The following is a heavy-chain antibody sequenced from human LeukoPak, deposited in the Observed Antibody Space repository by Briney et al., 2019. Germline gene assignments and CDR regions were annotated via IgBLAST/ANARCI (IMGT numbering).Heavy chain of an antibody. CDR2: ISSSGSTI. J-gene: IGHJ6*04. CDR1: GFTFSSYD. V-gene: IGHV3-48*03. CDR3: AELGITMIGGV. D-gene: IGHD3-10*02. Sequence: GGSLRLSCAASGFTFSSYDMSWVRQAPGKGLEWVSYISSSGSTIYYAGSVKGRFTISRDNAKNSLYLQMNSLRAEDTAVYYCAELGITMIGGVWGKGTTVTISS.